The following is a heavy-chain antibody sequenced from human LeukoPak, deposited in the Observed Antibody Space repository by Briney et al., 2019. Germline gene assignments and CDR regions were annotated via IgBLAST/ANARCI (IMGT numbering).Heavy chain of an antibody. CDR2: IYYSGNT. CDR3: ARVGLQYAFDI. CDR1: GGSISTYY. J-gene: IGHJ3*02. V-gene: IGHV4-59*01. Sequence: SETLSLTCTVSGGSISTYYWSWIRQPPGKGLEWIGYIYYSGNTNNNPSPKSRVTISVDTSKNQFSLKVNSVTAADTAVYYCARVGLQYAFDIWGQGTMVTVSS. D-gene: IGHD4-11*01.